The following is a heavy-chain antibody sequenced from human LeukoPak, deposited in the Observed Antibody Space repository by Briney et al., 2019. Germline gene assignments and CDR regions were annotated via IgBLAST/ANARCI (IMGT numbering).Heavy chain of an antibody. CDR1: GFTFSSYG. CDR2: ISYDGSNK. J-gene: IGHJ6*03. CDR3: ANDPLGWFGELSYYMDV. V-gene: IGHV3-30*18. D-gene: IGHD3-10*01. Sequence: GRSLRLSCAASGFTFSSYGMHWVRQAPGKGLEWVAVISYDGSNKYYADSVKGRFTISRDNSKNTLYLQMNSLRAEDTAVCYCANDPLGWFGELSYYMDVWGKGTTVTVSS.